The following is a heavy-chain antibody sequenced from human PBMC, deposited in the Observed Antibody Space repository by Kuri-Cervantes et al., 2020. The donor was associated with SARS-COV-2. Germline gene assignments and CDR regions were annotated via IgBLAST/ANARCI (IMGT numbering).Heavy chain of an antibody. J-gene: IGHJ6*02. CDR2: IKQDGSEK. CDR3: ARLNYYYYGMDV. V-gene: IGHV3-7*01. Sequence: GGSLRLSCGASGFTFRNYWMSWVRQAPGQGLEWVANIKQDGSEKHYVDSMKGRFTISRDNAKNSLYLQMNSLRAEDTAVYYCARLNYYYYGMDVWGQGTTVTVSS. CDR1: GFTFRNYW.